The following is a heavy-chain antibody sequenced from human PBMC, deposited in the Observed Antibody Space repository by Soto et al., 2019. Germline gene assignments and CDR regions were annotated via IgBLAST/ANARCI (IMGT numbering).Heavy chain of an antibody. CDR3: AKDSISMVRGIILAAFDY. Sequence: GGSLRLSCAASGFTFSSYALSWVRQAPGKGLEWVSTISGGATSTYYANSVKGRFTISRDNSKNMLYVQMNSLRAEDTGVYYCAKDSISMVRGIILAAFDYWGQGTLVTVSS. CDR1: GFTFSSYA. CDR2: ISGGATST. D-gene: IGHD3-10*01. V-gene: IGHV3-23*01. J-gene: IGHJ4*02.